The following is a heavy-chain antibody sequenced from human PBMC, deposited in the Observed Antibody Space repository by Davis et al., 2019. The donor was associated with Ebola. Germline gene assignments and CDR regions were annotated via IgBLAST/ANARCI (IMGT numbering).Heavy chain of an antibody. V-gene: IGHV3-30*03. D-gene: IGHD5-18*01. CDR2: ISYDGSNK. Sequence: PGGSLRLSCAASGFTFSSYGMHWVRQAPGKGLEWVAVISYDGSNKYYADSVKGRFTISRDNSKNTLYLQMNSLRAEDTAVYYCARVGLVDTAMVTSYFDYWGQGTLVTVSS. CDR3: ARVGLVDTAMVTSYFDY. J-gene: IGHJ4*02. CDR1: GFTFSSYG.